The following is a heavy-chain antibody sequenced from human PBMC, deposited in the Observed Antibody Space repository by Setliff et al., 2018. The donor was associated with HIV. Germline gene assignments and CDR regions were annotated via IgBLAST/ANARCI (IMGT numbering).Heavy chain of an antibody. V-gene: IGHV1-2*02. Sequence: ASVKVSCKASGYTFTDYYIHWVRQAPGQGLEWMGWIYPNTGGTNYADSVKGRFTISRDNSKNTLYLQMNSLRAEDTAVYYCARDEHGALMGVIIRYYYMDVWGKGTTVTVSS. CDR3: ARDEHGALMGVIIRYYYMDV. J-gene: IGHJ6*03. CDR1: GYTFTDYY. CDR2: IYPNTGGT. D-gene: IGHD3-10*01.